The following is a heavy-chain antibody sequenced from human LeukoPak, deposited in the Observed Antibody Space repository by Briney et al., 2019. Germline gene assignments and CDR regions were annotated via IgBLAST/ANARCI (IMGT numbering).Heavy chain of an antibody. Sequence: GGSLRLSCTASGFTFSDYNLNWVRQAPGKGLEWVSVISTSSTYIYYADSVKGRFTISRDNAKNSLYLQMNSLRAEDTAVYYCASGSSAFYLALQLWRQGTLVTVST. J-gene: IGHJ4*02. D-gene: IGHD3-3*02. V-gene: IGHV3-21*06. CDR3: ASGSSAFYLALQL. CDR1: GFTFSDYN. CDR2: ISTSSTYI.